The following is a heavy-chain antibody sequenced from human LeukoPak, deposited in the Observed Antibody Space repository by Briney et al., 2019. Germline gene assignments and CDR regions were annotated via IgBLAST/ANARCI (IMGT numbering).Heavy chain of an antibody. CDR1: GGSISSSSYY. CDR3: ARLPIPYCSSTSCHASYFDY. V-gene: IGHV4-39*01. Sequence: SETLSLTCTVSGGSISSSSYYWGWIRQPPGKGLEWIVSIYYSGSTYYNPSLKSRVTISVDTSKNQFSLKLSSVTAADTAVYYCARLPIPYCSSTSCHASYFDYWGQGTLVTVSS. D-gene: IGHD2-2*01. J-gene: IGHJ4*02. CDR2: IYYSGST.